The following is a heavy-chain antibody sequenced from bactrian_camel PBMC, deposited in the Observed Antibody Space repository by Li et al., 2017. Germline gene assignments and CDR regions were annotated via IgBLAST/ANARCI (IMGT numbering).Heavy chain of an antibody. CDR1: GAPLDDFD. CDR2: ISSDGKT. D-gene: IGHD3*01. Sequence: QLVESGGGSVQAGGSLRLSCRISGAPLDDFDIHWYRQDDGNECQLVSSISSDGKTSYSDSVKGRFTISQENANNTLYLEMNNLKPEDTAMYYCAVVGRGMTASQALYVMAPHEWAYWGQGTQVTVS. J-gene: IGHJ4*01. V-gene: IGHV3S63*01. CDR3: AVVGRGMTASQALYVMAPHEWAY.